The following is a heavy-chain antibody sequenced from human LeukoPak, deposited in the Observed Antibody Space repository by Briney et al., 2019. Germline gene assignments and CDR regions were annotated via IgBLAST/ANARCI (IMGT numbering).Heavy chain of an antibody. CDR3: ATGVAFDI. Sequence: GGSLRLSCAPSGFTFSSYGMHWVPHAPGKGLEWVAVISHDGSNKYYADSVKGRFTISRDNSKNTLYLQGNSLRAEDTAVYYCATGVAFDIWGQGTMVTVSS. D-gene: IGHD2-8*01. J-gene: IGHJ3*02. CDR2: ISHDGSNK. V-gene: IGHV3-30*03. CDR1: GFTFSSYG.